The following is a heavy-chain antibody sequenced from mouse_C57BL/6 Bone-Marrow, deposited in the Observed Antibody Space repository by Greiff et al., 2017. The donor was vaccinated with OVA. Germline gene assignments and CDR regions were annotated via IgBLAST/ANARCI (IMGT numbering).Heavy chain of an antibody. Sequence: QVQLQQSGAELARPGASVKLSCKASGYTFTSYGISWVKQRTGQGLEWIGEIYPRSGNTYYNEKFKGKATLTADKSSSTAYMELRSRTSEDSAVYFCARSGGSFFSDYWGQGTTLTVSS. V-gene: IGHV1-81*01. J-gene: IGHJ2*01. CDR2: IYPRSGNT. CDR1: GYTFTSYG. CDR3: ARSGGSFFSDY. D-gene: IGHD1-1*02.